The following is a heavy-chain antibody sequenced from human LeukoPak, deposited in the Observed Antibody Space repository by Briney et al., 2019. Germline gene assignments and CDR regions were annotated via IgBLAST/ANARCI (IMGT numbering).Heavy chain of an antibody. V-gene: IGHV4-30-2*01. J-gene: IGHJ3*02. D-gene: IGHD6-19*01. Sequence: SETLSLTCTVSGGSISSGGYYWSWIRQPPGKGLEWIGYIYHSGSTYYNPSLKSRVTISVDRSKNQFSLKLSSVTAADTAVYYCARNLGYSSGLDAFDIWGQGTMVTVSS. CDR3: ARNLGYSSGLDAFDI. CDR1: GGSISSGGYY. CDR2: IYHSGST.